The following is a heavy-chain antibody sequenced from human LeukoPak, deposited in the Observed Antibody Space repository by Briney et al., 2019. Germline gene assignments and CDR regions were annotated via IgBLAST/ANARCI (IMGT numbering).Heavy chain of an antibody. V-gene: IGHV3-30*04. CDR2: ISYDGSNK. CDR1: GFTFSSYA. D-gene: IGHD3-10*01. CDR3: ARPFMVRGVISYYFDY. Sequence: GRSLRLSCAASGFTFSSYAMHWVRQAPGKGLEWVAVISYDGSNKYYADSAKGRFTISRDNSKNTLYLQMNSLRAEDTAVYYCARPFMVRGVISYYFDYWGQGTLVTVSS. J-gene: IGHJ4*02.